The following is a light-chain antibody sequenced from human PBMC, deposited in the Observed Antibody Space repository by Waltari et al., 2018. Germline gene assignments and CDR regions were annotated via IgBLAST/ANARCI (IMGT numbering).Light chain of an antibody. CDR1: LSLSSSY. CDR2: GAS. J-gene: IGKJ2*01. Sequence: EIVLTQSPGTLSLSPGERAALSCRASLSLSSSYLAWYQHKPGQAPRLLTYGASSRATGIPDRFSGSGSETDFTLTISRLEPEDFAVYYCQQYDSSPYTFGQGTKLEIK. CDR3: QQYDSSPYT. V-gene: IGKV3-20*01.